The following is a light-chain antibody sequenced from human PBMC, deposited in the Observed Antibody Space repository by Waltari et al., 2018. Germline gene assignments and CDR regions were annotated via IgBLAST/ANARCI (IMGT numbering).Light chain of an antibody. V-gene: IGLV1-47*01. J-gene: IGLJ3*02. CDR3: VAWDDSLSATV. CDR1: SSTIGSNY. Sequence: QSVLTQPPSASGTPGQRVTISCSGSSSTIGSNYVYWYQHLPGMAPKLLIYRNDQRPSGVPDRFSGSKSGTSASLAISELRSEDEADYYCVAWDDSLSATVFGGGTKLTVL. CDR2: RND.